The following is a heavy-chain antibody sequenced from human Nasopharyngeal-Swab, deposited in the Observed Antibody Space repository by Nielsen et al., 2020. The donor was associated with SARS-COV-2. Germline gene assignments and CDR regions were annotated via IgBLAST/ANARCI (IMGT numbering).Heavy chain of an antibody. V-gene: IGHV1-69*13. D-gene: IGHD6-6*01. CDR2: IIPIFGTA. CDR1: GGTFSSYA. Sequence: SLKVSCKASGGTFSSYAISWVRQAPGQGLEWMGGIIPIFGTADYAQKFQDRVTITADESTSTAYMELSSLRSEDTAVYYCARSGYSNSDIDYWGQGTLVTVSS. J-gene: IGHJ4*02. CDR3: ARSGYSNSDIDY.